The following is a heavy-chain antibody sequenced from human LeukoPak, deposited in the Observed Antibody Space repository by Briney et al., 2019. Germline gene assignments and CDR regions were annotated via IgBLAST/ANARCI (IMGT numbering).Heavy chain of an antibody. CDR3: ARNNGMDV. CDR1: GYSLSNYG. CDR2: VNRDGSET. J-gene: IGHJ6*02. V-gene: IGHV3-7*03. Sequence: GGSLRLSCAASGYSLSNYGMHWVRQVPGRGPEWVANVNRDGSETYYLDSVKGRFTISKDNAKNSLYLQMNSLRAEDTALYHCARNNGMDVWGQGTTVIVSS.